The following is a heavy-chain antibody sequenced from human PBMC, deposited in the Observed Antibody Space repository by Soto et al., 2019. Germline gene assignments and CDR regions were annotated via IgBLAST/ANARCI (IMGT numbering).Heavy chain of an antibody. D-gene: IGHD3-9*01. J-gene: IGHJ5*02. CDR3: TGRPYDILTLGWFDP. V-gene: IGHV3-49*03. Sequence: EVQLVESGGGLVQPGRSLRLSCTASGFTFGDYTMSWFRQAPGKGLEWVGFIRSKAYGATTEYAASVKGRFTISRDDSKSIAYLQMNSLKTEDTAVYYCTGRPYDILTLGWFDPWGQGTLVTVSS. CDR1: GFTFGDYT. CDR2: IRSKAYGATT.